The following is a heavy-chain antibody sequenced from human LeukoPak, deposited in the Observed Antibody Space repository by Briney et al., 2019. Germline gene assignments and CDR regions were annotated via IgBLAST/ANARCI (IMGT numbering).Heavy chain of an antibody. J-gene: IGHJ4*02. V-gene: IGHV1-69*13. CDR3: ASVGAARTFDY. CDR2: IIPVLSTA. D-gene: IGHD3-16*01. CDR1: GDTFSRYA. Sequence: SVKVSCKASGDTFSRYAISWVRQAPGQGLEWMGGIIPVLSTANYAQKFQDRVTITADESTSTAYMELSSLRSEDTAVYYCASVGAARTFDYWGQGTLVTVSS.